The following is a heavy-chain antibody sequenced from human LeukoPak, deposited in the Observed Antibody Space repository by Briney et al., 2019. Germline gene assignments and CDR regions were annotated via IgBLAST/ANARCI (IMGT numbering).Heavy chain of an antibody. J-gene: IGHJ4*02. CDR1: GYSISSGYY. Sequence: PSETLSLTCTVSGYSISSGYYWGWIRPPPGKGLEWIGSIYHSGSTYYNPSLKSRVTISVDTSKNQFSLKLSSVTAADTAVYYCARVVGATKGYFDYWGQGTLVTVSS. D-gene: IGHD1-26*01. CDR2: IYHSGST. CDR3: ARVVGATKGYFDY. V-gene: IGHV4-38-2*02.